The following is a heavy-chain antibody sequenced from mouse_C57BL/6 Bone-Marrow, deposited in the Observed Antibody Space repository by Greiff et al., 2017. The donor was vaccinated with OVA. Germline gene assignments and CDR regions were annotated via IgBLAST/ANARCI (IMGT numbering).Heavy chain of an antibody. CDR2: IRSKSSNYAT. D-gene: IGHD2-4*01. CDR1: GFTFNTYA. CDR3: VREREVYDYDSYYAMDY. Sequence: EVQLQQSGGGLVQPKGSLKLSCAASGFTFNTYAMHWVRQAPGKGLEWVARIRSKSSNYATYYADSVKDRFTISRDDSQSMLYLQMNNLKTEDTAMYYCVREREVYDYDSYYAMDYWGQGTSVTVSS. V-gene: IGHV10-3*01. J-gene: IGHJ4*01.